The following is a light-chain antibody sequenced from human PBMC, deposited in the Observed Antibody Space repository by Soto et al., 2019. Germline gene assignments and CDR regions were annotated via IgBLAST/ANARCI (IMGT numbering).Light chain of an antibody. Sequence: DIQMTQSPSSLSASVGDRVTITCRASQDISNYLNWYQQRPGKAPKLLIYDASNLERGVPSRFSGTRSVTHFTFAITSLQPEDVATYDCQQSDSLPITFGQGTRLEI. V-gene: IGKV1-33*01. CDR3: QQSDSLPIT. J-gene: IGKJ5*01. CDR1: QDISNY. CDR2: DAS.